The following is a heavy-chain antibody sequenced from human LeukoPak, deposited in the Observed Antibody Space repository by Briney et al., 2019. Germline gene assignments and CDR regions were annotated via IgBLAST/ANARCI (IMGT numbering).Heavy chain of an antibody. V-gene: IGHV4-34*01. CDR2: INHSGST. J-gene: IGHJ1*01. CDR1: GGSFSGYY. CDR3: ARGRIVVVVAASRAEYFQH. D-gene: IGHD2-15*01. Sequence: SETLSLTCAVYGGSFSGYYWSWIRQPPGKGLEWIGEINHSGSTNYNPPLKSRVTISVDTSKNQFSLKLSSVTAADTAVYYCARGRIVVVVAASRAEYFQHWGQGTLVTVSS.